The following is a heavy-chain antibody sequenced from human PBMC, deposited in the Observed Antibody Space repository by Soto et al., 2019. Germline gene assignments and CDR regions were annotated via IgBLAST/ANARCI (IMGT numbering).Heavy chain of an antibody. D-gene: IGHD2-15*01. CDR3: ARALGYCSGCSCYLGPGIDY. J-gene: IGHJ4*02. V-gene: IGHV4-31*03. CDR1: GGSISSGGYY. Sequence: QVQLQESGPGLVKPSQTLSLTCTVSGGSISSGGYYWSWIRQHPGKGLEWIGYIYYSGSTYYNPFFRSRVTKSVDPPKNQFSLKLSSVTAADTAVYYCARALGYCSGCSCYLGPGIDYWGQGTLVTVSS. CDR2: IYYSGST.